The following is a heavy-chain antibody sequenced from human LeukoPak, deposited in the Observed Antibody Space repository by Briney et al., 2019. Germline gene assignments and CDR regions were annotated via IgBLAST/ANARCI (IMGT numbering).Heavy chain of an antibody. CDR2: ISGSGGST. CDR3: AKETYSSSTGLVFDP. Sequence: GGSLRLSCAASGFTFSTYAVNWVRQAPGKGLEWVSAISGSGGSTYYADSVKGRFTISRDNSKNTLYLQMNSLRAEDTAVYYCAKETYSSSTGLVFDPWGQGTLVTVSS. CDR1: GFTFSTYA. D-gene: IGHD6-6*01. J-gene: IGHJ5*02. V-gene: IGHV3-23*01.